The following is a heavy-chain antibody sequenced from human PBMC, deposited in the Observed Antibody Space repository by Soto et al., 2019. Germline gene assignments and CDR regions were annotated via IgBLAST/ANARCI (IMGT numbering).Heavy chain of an antibody. V-gene: IGHV1-18*01. J-gene: IGHJ4*01. D-gene: IGHD6-13*01. Sequence: GQGLEWMGWISAYNGNTNYAQKFQGRVTMTTDTYTSTAYMEVRSLRFDDTAVYYCARGGIAEAGNDFDYRGHGTVVTVSS. CDR3: ARGGIAEAGNDFDY. CDR2: ISAYNGNT.